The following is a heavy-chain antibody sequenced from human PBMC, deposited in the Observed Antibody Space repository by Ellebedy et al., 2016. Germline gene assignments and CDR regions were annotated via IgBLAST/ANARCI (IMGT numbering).Heavy chain of an antibody. CDR3: ARDNGDYNSLNAFDI. Sequence: SETLSLTCAVNGGSFSGYYWTWIRQPPGKGLEWIGHITYSGNTNYNPSLKSRVTISVDTSKDQFSLKLSSVTAADTAVYYCARDNGDYNSLNAFDIWGQGTMVTVSS. CDR1: GGSFSGYY. J-gene: IGHJ3*02. V-gene: IGHV4-59*01. CDR2: ITYSGNT. D-gene: IGHD3-22*01.